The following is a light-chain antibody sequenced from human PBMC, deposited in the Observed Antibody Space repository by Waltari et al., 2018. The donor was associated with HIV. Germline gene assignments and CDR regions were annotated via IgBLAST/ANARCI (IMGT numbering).Light chain of an antibody. CDR3: YSTDSSGNHRV. CDR2: EDS. V-gene: IGLV3-10*01. CDR1: ALPTKY. Sequence: SYELTQPPSVSVSPGQTARITCSGDALPTKYACWYQQKSGQAPVLVIYEDSKRPSGIPERFSGSSSGTMATLTISGAQVEDEADYYCYSTDSSGNHRVFGGGTKLTVL. J-gene: IGLJ3*02.